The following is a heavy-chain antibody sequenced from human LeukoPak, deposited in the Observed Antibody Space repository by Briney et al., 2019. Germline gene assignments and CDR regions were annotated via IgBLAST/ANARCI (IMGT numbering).Heavy chain of an antibody. J-gene: IGHJ6*02. CDR3: AREGDRKAGGYYYGMDV. V-gene: IGHV3-30-3*01. CDR2: ISYDGSNK. D-gene: IGHD2-21*02. Sequence: GGSLRLTCAASGFTFSSYAMHWVRQAPGKGLEWVAVISYDGSNKYYADSVKGRFTISRDNSKNTLYLQMNSLRAEDTAVYYCAREGDRKAGGYYYGMDVWGQGTTVTVSS. CDR1: GFTFSSYA.